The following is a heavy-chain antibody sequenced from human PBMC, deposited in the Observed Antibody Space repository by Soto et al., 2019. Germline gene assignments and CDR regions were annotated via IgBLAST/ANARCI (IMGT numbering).Heavy chain of an antibody. J-gene: IGHJ4*02. Sequence: GASVKVSCKASGGTFNTYTISWVRQAPGQGLEWMGWISAYNGNTNYAQKLQGRVTMTTDTSTSTAYMELRSLRSDDTAVYYCARDNYGDYGYWGQGTLVTVSS. CDR2: ISAYNGNT. V-gene: IGHV1-18*01. CDR3: ARDNYGDYGY. D-gene: IGHD4-17*01. CDR1: GGTFNTYT.